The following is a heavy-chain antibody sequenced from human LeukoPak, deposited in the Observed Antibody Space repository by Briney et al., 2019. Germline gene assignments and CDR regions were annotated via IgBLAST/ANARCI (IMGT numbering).Heavy chain of an antibody. V-gene: IGHV4-59*01. J-gene: IGHJ5*02. Sequence: PSETLSLTCTVSGGSISSYYWSWIRQPPGKGLEWIGYIYYSGSTNYNPSLKSRVTISVDTSKNQFSLKLSSVTAADTAVYYCARGTGYYGSGSSPTPRFDPWGQGTLVTVSS. CDR1: GGSISSYY. CDR3: ARGTGYYGSGSSPTPRFDP. D-gene: IGHD3-10*01. CDR2: IYYSGST.